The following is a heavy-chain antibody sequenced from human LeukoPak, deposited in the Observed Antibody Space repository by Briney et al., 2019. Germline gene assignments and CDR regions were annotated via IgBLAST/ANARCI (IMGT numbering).Heavy chain of an antibody. CDR3: AISHDSGDPILDY. V-gene: IGHV3-74*01. CDR1: GFTFSSYW. Sequence: GGSLRLSCAASGFTFSSYWMHWVRQAPGKGLVWVSRINSDGSSTSYADSVKGRFTISRDNAKNTLYLQMNSLRAEDTAVYYCAISHDSGDPILDYWGQGTLVTVSS. J-gene: IGHJ4*02. D-gene: IGHD4-17*01. CDR2: INSDGSST.